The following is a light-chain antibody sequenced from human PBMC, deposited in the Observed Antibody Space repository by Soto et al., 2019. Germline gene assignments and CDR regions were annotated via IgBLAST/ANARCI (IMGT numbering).Light chain of an antibody. J-gene: IGKJ4*01. V-gene: IGKV1-39*01. CDR3: QQCYSPPLS. CDR1: QDINGR. Sequence: IQMTQAPSSLSASIGDRVTITCRASQDINGRLNWYQQTRGRVPKLLIYGASNLERVVPSRFSVSGSWTDFALTISGLQPEDFASYYCQQCYSPPLSFGGGTKVE. CDR2: GAS.